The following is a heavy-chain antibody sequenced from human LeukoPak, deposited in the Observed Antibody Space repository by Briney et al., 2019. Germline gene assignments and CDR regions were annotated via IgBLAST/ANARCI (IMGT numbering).Heavy chain of an antibody. CDR3: ARANVLRYFDWLLALDY. CDR1: GFTFSSYA. J-gene: IGHJ4*02. V-gene: IGHV3-30*04. D-gene: IGHD3-9*01. Sequence: GGSLRLSCAASGFTFSSYAMHWVRQAPGKGLEWVAVISYDGSNKYYADSVKGRFTISRDNSKNTLYLQMNSLRAEDTAVYYCARANVLRYFDWLLALDYWGQGTLVAVSS. CDR2: ISYDGSNK.